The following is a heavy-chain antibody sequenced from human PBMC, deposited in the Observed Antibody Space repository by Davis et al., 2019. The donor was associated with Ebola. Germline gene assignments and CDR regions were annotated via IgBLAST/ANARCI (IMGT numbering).Heavy chain of an antibody. CDR1: GYTFTGYY. Sequence: AASVKVSCKASGYTFTGYYMHWVRQAPGQGLEWMGGIIPIFGTANYAQKFQGRVTITADKSTSTAYMELRSLRSDDTAVYYCARGVPFRGYAFDIWGQGTMVTVSS. V-gene: IGHV1-69*06. CDR2: IIPIFGTA. CDR3: ARGVPFRGYAFDI. D-gene: IGHD6-6*01. J-gene: IGHJ3*02.